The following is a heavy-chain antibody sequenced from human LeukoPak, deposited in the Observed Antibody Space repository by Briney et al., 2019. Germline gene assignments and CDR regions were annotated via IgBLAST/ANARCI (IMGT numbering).Heavy chain of an antibody. Sequence: SETLSLTCTVSGYSISSGDYWGWIRQPPGKGLEWIGEINHSGNTNYNPSLKSRVTISVDTSKNQFSLQVTSVTAADTAVYYCARRVRSADHRCDYWGQGTLVTVSS. D-gene: IGHD1-14*01. CDR1: GYSISSGDY. CDR3: ARRVRSADHRCDY. V-gene: IGHV4-38-2*02. J-gene: IGHJ4*02. CDR2: INHSGNT.